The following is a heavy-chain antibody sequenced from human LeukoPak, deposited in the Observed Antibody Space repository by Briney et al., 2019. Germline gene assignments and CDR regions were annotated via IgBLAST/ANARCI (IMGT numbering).Heavy chain of an antibody. J-gene: IGHJ4*02. Sequence: RGSLRLSCAASGFTFSSYAMSWVRQAPGKGLEWVSAISGSGGSTYYADSVKGRFTISRDNSKNTLYLQMNSLRAEDTAVYYCAKGDDYGDYGSFDYWGQGTLVTVSS. CDR1: GFTFSSYA. CDR2: ISGSGGST. V-gene: IGHV3-23*01. D-gene: IGHD4-17*01. CDR3: AKGDDYGDYGSFDY.